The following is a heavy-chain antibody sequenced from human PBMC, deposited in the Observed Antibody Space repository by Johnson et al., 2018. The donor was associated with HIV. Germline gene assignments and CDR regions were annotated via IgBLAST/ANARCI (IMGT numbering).Heavy chain of an antibody. J-gene: IGHJ3*02. CDR1: GFTFSSYW. Sequence: MQLVESGGGLVQPGGSLRLSCAASGFTFSSYWMSWVRQAPGKGLEWVANIKQDGSEKYYVDSVKGRFTISRDNAKNSLYLQMNSLRAEDTAVYYRARVRPYNWNDVHAFDIWGQGTMVTVSS. CDR3: ARVRPYNWNDVHAFDI. D-gene: IGHD1-20*01. CDR2: IKQDGSEK. V-gene: IGHV3-7*05.